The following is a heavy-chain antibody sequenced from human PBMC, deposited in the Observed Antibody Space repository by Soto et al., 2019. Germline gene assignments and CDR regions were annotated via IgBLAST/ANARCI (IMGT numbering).Heavy chain of an antibody. CDR1: GYSFTSYW. V-gene: IGHV5-10-1*01. CDR3: ASSVCGGDCYSPSYYYYGMDV. J-gene: IGHJ6*02. D-gene: IGHD2-21*02. CDR2: IDPSDSYT. Sequence: AGESLKISCKGSGYSFTSYWISWVRQMPGKGLEWMGRIDPSDSYTNYSPSFQGHVTISADKSISTAYLQWSSLKASDTAMYYCASSVCGGDCYSPSYYYYGMDVWGQGTTVTVSS.